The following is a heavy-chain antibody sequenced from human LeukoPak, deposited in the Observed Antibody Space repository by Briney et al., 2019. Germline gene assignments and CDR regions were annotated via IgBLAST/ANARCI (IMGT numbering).Heavy chain of an antibody. Sequence: PGGSLRLSSAASGFTCSRYWMSWVLRAPGKGLELVANIKHDGSEKYYVDSVKDRFIISRDNAKNALYMQMNSLGAEDTAMYYCTRDCSSTSCYPDYWGQGTLVTVSS. V-gene: IGHV3-7*04. CDR3: TRDCSSTSCYPDY. D-gene: IGHD2-2*01. CDR1: GFTCSRYW. CDR2: IKHDGSEK. J-gene: IGHJ4*02.